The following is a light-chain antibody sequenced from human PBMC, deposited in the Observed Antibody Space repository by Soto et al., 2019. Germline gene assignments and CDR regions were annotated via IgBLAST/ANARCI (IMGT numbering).Light chain of an antibody. Sequence: QSVLTQPPSVSAAPGQKVTISCSGSSSNIGNNYVSWYQQLPGTAPKLLIYDNNKRPSGIPDRFSGSKSGTSATLGITGLQTGDEADYYCSSYAGSNNFDVFGTGTKLTVL. CDR2: DNN. J-gene: IGLJ1*01. CDR1: SSNIGNNY. V-gene: IGLV1-51*01. CDR3: SSYAGSNNFDV.